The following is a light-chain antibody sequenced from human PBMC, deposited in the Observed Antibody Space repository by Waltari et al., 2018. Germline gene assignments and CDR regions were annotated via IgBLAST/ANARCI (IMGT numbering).Light chain of an antibody. CDR1: ENVNNY. CDR2: KAS. V-gene: IGKV1-39*01. J-gene: IGKJ2*03. CDR3: QHNYGTPYS. Sequence: IQMTQSPSSLSASVGDRVTITCRASENVNNYLNWYQQKPGKAPKLLIYKASTLQSGVPSRFSGSGSGTDYTFTISSLQSEDVATYYCQHNYGTPYSFGQGTKVEIK.